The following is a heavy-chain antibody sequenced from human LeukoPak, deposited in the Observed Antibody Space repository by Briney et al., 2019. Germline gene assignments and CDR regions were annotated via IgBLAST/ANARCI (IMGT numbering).Heavy chain of an antibody. CDR1: GFTFTSSA. CDR2: IFVGRGNT. V-gene: IGHV1-58*01. CDR3: AAGPRSYYGSGSYSWFDP. D-gene: IGHD3-10*01. J-gene: IGHJ5*02. Sequence: GTSVKVSCKASGFTFTSSAVQWVRQARGQGLEWIGWIFVGRGNTNYAQKFQERVTITRDMSTSTAYMELSSLRSEDTAVYYCAAGPRSYYGSGSYSWFDPWGQGTLVTVSS.